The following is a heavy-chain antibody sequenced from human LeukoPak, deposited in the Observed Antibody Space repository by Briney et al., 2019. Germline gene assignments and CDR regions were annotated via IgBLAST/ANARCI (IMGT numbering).Heavy chain of an antibody. CDR3: ARDGANDLFKGGAYFLD. CDR2: ISFDGSSD. J-gene: IGHJ1*01. V-gene: IGHV3-30-3*01. D-gene: IGHD4/OR15-4a*01. Sequence: GGSLRLSCAASGFTFSTNARHWVRQAPGKGLEWMAVISFDGSSDTYADPVEGRFTISRDNSKNTLYLQMNSLRNDDTSVSYCARDGANDLFKGGAYFLDWGQGALVTVSS. CDR1: GFTFSTNA.